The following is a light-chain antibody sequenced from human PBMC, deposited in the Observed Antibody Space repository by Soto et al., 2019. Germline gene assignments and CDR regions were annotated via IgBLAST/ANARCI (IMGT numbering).Light chain of an antibody. CDR3: QQYNSYWT. J-gene: IGKJ1*01. V-gene: IGKV1-5*01. CDR2: DAS. Sequence: DLQMTQSPSTLSASVGDRVTITCRASQSISSWLAWYQQKPGKAPKLLIYDASSLESGVPSRFGGSGSGTEFTLTISSLQPDDFATYYCQQYNSYWTFGQGTKVDI. CDR1: QSISSW.